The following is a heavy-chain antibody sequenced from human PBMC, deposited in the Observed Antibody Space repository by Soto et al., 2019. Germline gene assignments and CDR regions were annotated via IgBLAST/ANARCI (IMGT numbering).Heavy chain of an antibody. CDR3: AKSHLRFSYYYYGMDV. D-gene: IGHD5-12*01. J-gene: IGHJ6*02. CDR1: GFPFSSYG. V-gene: IGHV3-30*18. Sequence: GGSLRLSCAASGFPFSSYGMHWVRQAPGKGLEWVAVISYDGSNKYYADSVKGRFTISRDNSKNTLYLQMNSLRAEDTAVYYCAKSHLRFSYYYYGMDVWGQGTTVTVSS. CDR2: ISYDGSNK.